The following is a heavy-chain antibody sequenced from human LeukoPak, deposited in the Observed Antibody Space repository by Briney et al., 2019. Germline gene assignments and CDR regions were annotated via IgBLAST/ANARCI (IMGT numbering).Heavy chain of an antibody. CDR1: GYTFTSYY. Sequence: GASVKVSCKASGYTFTSYYMHWVRQAPGQGLEWMGIINPSGGSTSYAQKFQGRVTITADESTSTAYMELSSLRSEDTAVYYCARDRVTMVRGLEGLDYYYYMDVWGKGTTVTVSS. D-gene: IGHD3-10*01. V-gene: IGHV1-46*01. J-gene: IGHJ6*03. CDR2: INPSGGST. CDR3: ARDRVTMVRGLEGLDYYYYMDV.